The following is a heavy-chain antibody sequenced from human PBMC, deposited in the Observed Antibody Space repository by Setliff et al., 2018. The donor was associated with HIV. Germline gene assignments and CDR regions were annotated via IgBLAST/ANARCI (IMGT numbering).Heavy chain of an antibody. CDR3: ASARIPTGGTSTSFDY. CDR1: GFTFSSYA. V-gene: IGHV3-23*01. J-gene: IGHJ4*02. Sequence: PGGSLRLSCAASGFTFSSYAMSWVRQAPGKGLEWVSAISGSGGSTYYADSVKARFTISRDNSKNTLYLQVNSLRPEDTAVYYCASARIPTGGTSTSFDYWGQGTLVTVSS. CDR2: ISGSGGST. D-gene: IGHD1-1*01.